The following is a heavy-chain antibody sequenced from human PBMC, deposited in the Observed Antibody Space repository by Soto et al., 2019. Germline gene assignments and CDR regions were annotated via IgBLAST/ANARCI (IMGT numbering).Heavy chain of an antibody. J-gene: IGHJ5*02. CDR2: IYYTGRT. CDR1: GGSISSGGYY. V-gene: IGHV4-31*03. D-gene: IGHD1-1*01. CDR3: ARAGSGTTRGHWFDP. Sequence: SETLSLTCIVSGGSISSGGYYWSWIRQHPGKGLEWIGYIYYTGRTYYNPSLKSRFTMSVDTSKSQFSLMLSSVTAADTALYYCARAGSGTTRGHWFDPWGQGTLVTVSS.